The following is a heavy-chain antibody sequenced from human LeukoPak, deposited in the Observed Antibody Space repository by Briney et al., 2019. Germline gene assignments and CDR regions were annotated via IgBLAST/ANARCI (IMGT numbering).Heavy chain of an antibody. CDR2: IWYDGSKE. CDR1: GFTFSDFG. Sequence: GGSLRLSCEASGFTFSDFGMHWVRQAPGKGLEWVAMIWYDGSKEYYMESVKGRFTISRDNSKNTLHLQMNSLRAEDSAIYYCVREGDGAPRRFDYWGQGTLVTVSS. V-gene: IGHV3-33*01. D-gene: IGHD3-16*01. J-gene: IGHJ4*02. CDR3: VREGDGAPRRFDY.